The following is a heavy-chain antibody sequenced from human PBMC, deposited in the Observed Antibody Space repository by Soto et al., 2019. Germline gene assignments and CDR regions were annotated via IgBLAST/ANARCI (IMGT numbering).Heavy chain of an antibody. V-gene: IGHV4-34*01. J-gene: IGHJ4*02. CDR3: ASRKQQLGGNKFDY. D-gene: IGHD6-13*01. Sequence: QVQLQQWGAGLLKPSETLSLTCAVYGGSFSGYYWSWIRQPPGKGLEWIGEINHSGSTNYNPSLKSRVTISVDTSKNQFSLKLSSVTAADTAVYYCASRKQQLGGNKFDYWGQGTLVTVSS. CDR2: INHSGST. CDR1: GGSFSGYY.